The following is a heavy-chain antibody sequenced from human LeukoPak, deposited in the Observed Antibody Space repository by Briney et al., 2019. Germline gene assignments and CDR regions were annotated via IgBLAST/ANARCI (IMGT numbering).Heavy chain of an antibody. J-gene: IGHJ4*02. CDR1: GGSISSGDYY. Sequence: SETLSLTCTVSGGSISSGDYYWSWIRQSPGKGLEWIGYIYYSGSTYYNPSLKSRVTISVDTSKNQFSLKLSSVTAADTAVYYCARDRPAGVDYWGQGTLVTVSS. CDR2: IYYSGST. D-gene: IGHD3-10*01. V-gene: IGHV4-30-4*01. CDR3: ARDRPAGVDY.